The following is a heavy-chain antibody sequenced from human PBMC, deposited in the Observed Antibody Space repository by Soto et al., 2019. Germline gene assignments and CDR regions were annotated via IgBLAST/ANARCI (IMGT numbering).Heavy chain of an antibody. V-gene: IGHV1-69*12. Sequence: QVQLVQSGAEVKKPGSSVKVSCKASGGTFSNSAISWVRQAPGQGLEWMGGIIPIFRTPDYAQKFQGRVTITAEXPXTXAXXELSSLRSEHTAVYYCAREKDRLQLGGNYYYAMDVWGQGTTVTVSS. CDR3: AREKDRLQLGGNYYYAMDV. J-gene: IGHJ6*02. CDR1: GGTFSNSA. CDR2: IIPIFRTP. D-gene: IGHD5-12*01.